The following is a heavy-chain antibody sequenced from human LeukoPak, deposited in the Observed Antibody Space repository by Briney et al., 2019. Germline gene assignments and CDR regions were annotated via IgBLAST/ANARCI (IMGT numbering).Heavy chain of an antibody. CDR1: GFTFSSYE. CDR3: AELGITMIGGV. Sequence: GGSLRLSCAASGFTFSSYEMNWVRQAPGKGLEWVSYISSSGSTIYYAASVKARFTISRDNAKNSLYLQMNSLRAEDTAVYYCAELGITMIGGVWGKGTTVTISS. D-gene: IGHD3-10*02. V-gene: IGHV3-48*03. CDR2: ISSSGSTI. J-gene: IGHJ6*04.